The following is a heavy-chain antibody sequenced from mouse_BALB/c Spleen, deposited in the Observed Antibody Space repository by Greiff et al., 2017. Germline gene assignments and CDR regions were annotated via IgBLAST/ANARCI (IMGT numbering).Heavy chain of an antibody. CDR1: GFTFSDFY. V-gene: IGHV7-1*02. CDR2: SRNKANDYTT. D-gene: IGHD1-1*01. Sequence: EVKLMESGGGLVQPGGSLRLSCATSGFTFSDFYMEWVRQPPGKRLEWIAASRNKANDYTTEYSASVKGRFIVSRDTSQSILYLQMNALRAEDTAIYYCARGFITTVNYAMDYWGQGTSVTVSS. CDR3: ARGFITTVNYAMDY. J-gene: IGHJ4*01.